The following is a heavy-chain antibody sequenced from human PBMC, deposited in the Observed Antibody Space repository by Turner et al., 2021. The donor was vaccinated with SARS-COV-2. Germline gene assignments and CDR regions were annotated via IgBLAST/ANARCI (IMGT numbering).Heavy chain of an antibody. CDR2: IDSSSSTI. V-gene: IGHV3-48*01. Sequence: EVLLVESGRGLVQPGGSLRLSCVASGFTFSTYRMNWVRQAPGKGLEWVSYIDSSSSTIFYADSVKGRFTISRDKAKNSLYLQMNSLRADDTAVYYCASPFDYWGQGTLVTVSS. CDR1: GFTFSTYR. CDR3: ASPFDY. J-gene: IGHJ4*02.